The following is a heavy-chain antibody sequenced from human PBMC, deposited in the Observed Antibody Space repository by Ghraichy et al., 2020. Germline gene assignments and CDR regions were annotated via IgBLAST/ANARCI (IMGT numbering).Heavy chain of an antibody. Sequence: ASVKVSCKASGYTFTDYYIHWVRQAPGQGLEWMGWINPHSGGTNYAQKFQGRVTMTRDTSISTAYMDLTGLRSDDTAVYYCAKIVGRAYDAFDIWGQGTMVTVSS. D-gene: IGHD1-26*01. J-gene: IGHJ3*02. CDR1: GYTFTDYY. CDR3: AKIVGRAYDAFDI. CDR2: INPHSGGT. V-gene: IGHV1-2*02.